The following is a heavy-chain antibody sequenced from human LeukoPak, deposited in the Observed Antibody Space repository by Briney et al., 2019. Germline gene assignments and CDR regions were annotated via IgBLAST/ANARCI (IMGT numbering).Heavy chain of an antibody. V-gene: IGHV3-15*01. CDR2: IKSKTDGGTT. CDR1: GFTFSNAW. J-gene: IGHJ4*02. CDR3: TKQGPRWLLPEPDIGY. D-gene: IGHD5-24*01. Sequence: KTGGSLRLSCAASGFTFSNAWMSWVRQAPGKGLEWVGRIKSKTDGGTTDYAAPVKGRFTISRDDSKNTLYLQMNSLKTEDTAVYYCTKQGPRWLLPEPDIGYWGQGTLVTVSS.